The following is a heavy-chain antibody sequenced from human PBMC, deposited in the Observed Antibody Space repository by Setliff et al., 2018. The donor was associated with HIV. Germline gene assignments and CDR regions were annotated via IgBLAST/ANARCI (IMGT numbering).Heavy chain of an antibody. CDR2: INWDGSRT. V-gene: IGHV3-43D*04. Sequence: GGSLRLSCAASGFTFDDHAMYWVRQGPGKGLEWVSLINWDGSRTFYADSVRGRFTTSRDNNNNFLYLEMNSLRADDTALYFCAKSTGSVLGTYYFDNWGQGTLVTVSS. CDR3: AKSTGSVLGTYYFDN. D-gene: IGHD3-10*01. CDR1: GFTFDDHA. J-gene: IGHJ4*02.